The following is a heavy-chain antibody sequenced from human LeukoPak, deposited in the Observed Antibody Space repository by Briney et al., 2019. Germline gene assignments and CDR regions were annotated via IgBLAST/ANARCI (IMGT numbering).Heavy chain of an antibody. CDR2: FYYSGSS. J-gene: IGHJ4*02. D-gene: IGHD2-15*01. CDR3: ARIVYCSGGSCYYFDY. V-gene: IGHV4-39*01. Sequence: SETLSLTCTVSGGSISSSSYYWGWIRQPPGKGLEWIASFYYSGSSYYNPSLRSRVTISVDTSKNQFSLKLSSVTAADTAVYYCARIVYCSGGSCYYFDYWGQGTLVTVSS. CDR1: GGSISSSSYY.